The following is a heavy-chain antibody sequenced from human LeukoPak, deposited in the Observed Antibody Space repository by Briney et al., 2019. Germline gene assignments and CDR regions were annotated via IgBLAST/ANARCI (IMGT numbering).Heavy chain of an antibody. V-gene: IGHV3-7*01. J-gene: IGHJ6*03. Sequence: GGSLRLSCAASGFTFSSYWMSWVRQVPGKGLEWVANIKQDGSEKYYVDSVKGRFTISRDNAKNSLYLQMNSLRAEDTAVYYCARVYFSSSSWYVDYYYYMDVWGKGTTVTVSS. CDR3: ARVYFSSSSWYVDYYYYMDV. CDR2: IKQDGSEK. CDR1: GFTFSSYW. D-gene: IGHD6-13*01.